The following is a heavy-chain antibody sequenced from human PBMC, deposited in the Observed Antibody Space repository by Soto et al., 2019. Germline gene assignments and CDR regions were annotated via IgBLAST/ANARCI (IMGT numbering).Heavy chain of an antibody. J-gene: IGHJ6*02. CDR2: IKQDGSEK. V-gene: IGHV3-7*05. Sequence: PGGSLRLSCAASGFTFSSYWMSWVRQAPGKGLEWVANIKQDGSEKYYVDYVKGRFTISRDNAKNSLYLQMNSLRAEDTAVYYCARDRLAAAGTPVFRYYYGMDVWGQGTTVTVSS. D-gene: IGHD6-13*01. CDR1: GFTFSSYW. CDR3: ARDRLAAAGTPVFRYYYGMDV.